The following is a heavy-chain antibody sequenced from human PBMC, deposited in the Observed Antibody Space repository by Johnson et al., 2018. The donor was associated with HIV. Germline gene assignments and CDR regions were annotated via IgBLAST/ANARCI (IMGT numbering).Heavy chain of an antibody. D-gene: IGHD4-23*01. Sequence: QVQLVESGGDLVKPGGSLRLSCVASGFVFSDSHMSWIRQAPGKGLEWISFISSGGSSIYYADSVMGRFTISRDNAKNSLYLQMNSLRAEDTAVYYCARPILRWRDDAFDIWGQGTMVTVSS. CDR1: GFVFSDSH. CDR3: ARPILRWRDDAFDI. CDR2: ISSGGSSI. J-gene: IGHJ3*02. V-gene: IGHV3-11*04.